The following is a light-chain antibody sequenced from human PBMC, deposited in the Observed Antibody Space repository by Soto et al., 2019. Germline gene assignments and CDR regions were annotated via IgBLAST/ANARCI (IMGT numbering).Light chain of an antibody. J-gene: IGKJ2*01. CDR1: QSISTY. V-gene: IGKV1-39*01. CDR2: AAS. CDR3: QQTYTTPYT. Sequence: DIQMTQSPSSLSAFMGDRVTITCRAAQSISTYLNWYQQKPGKAPNLLIYAASSLQDGVTSRFSGSGSGTYFTLNISTLQPEDLATYYCQQTYTTPYTFGQGTKLEIK.